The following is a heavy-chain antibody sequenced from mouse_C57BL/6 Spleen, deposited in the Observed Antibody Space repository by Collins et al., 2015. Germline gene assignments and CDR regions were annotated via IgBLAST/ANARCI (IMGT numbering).Heavy chain of an antibody. Sequence: EVQLQQSGPELVKPGASVKISCKASGYTFTDYYMNWVKQSHGKGLEWIGDINPNNGGTSYNQKFKGKATLTVDKSSSTAYMELRSLTSEDSAVYYCARKSNGGYYFDYWGQGTTLTVSS. D-gene: IGHD2-5*01. J-gene: IGHJ2*01. CDR3: ARKSNGGYYFDY. V-gene: IGHV1-26*01. CDR2: INPNNGGT. CDR1: GYTFTDYY.